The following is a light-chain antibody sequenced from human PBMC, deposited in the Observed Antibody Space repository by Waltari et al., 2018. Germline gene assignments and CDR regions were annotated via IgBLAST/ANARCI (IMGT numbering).Light chain of an antibody. Sequence: DIQMTQSPSSLSAFVGDRVTITCRASQSLSAYLHWYQQKPGTAPKLLIFAASNLQSGVPSRFSGSGSGTDFTLTISSLQPEDFATYYCQQSYTPLLTFGGGTKVEIK. CDR2: AAS. V-gene: IGKV1-39*01. J-gene: IGKJ4*01. CDR3: QQSYTPLLT. CDR1: QSLSAY.